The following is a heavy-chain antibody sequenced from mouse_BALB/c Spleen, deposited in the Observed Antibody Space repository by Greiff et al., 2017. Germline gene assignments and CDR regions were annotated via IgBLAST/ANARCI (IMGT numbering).Heavy chain of an antibody. J-gene: IGHJ3*01. CDR3: ARYDYDEAWFAY. Sequence: QVQLQQSGPELVKPGASVRISCKASGYTFTSYYIHWVKQRPGQGLEWIGWIYPGNVNTKYNEKFKGKATLTADKSSSTAYMQLSSLTSEDSAVYFCARYDYDEAWFAYWGQGTLVTVSA. CDR2: IYPGNVNT. CDR1: GYTFTSYY. D-gene: IGHD2-4*01. V-gene: IGHV1S56*01.